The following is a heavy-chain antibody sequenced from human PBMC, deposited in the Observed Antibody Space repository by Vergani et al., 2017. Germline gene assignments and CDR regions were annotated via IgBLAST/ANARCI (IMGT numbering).Heavy chain of an antibody. CDR3: ARDLSVMQWLGKGDSFDI. J-gene: IGHJ3*02. V-gene: IGHV3-33*01. CDR1: GFTFSIYG. D-gene: IGHD6-19*01. CDR2: IWYDGSNT. Sequence: VQLLESGGGVVQPGRSLRLSCAASGFTFSIYGMHWVRPAPGKGLEWVAVIWYDGSNTYYADSVKGRFTISRDTSKNTLYLQMNSLRAEDTAVYYCARDLSVMQWLGKGDSFDIWGRGTMVTVSS.